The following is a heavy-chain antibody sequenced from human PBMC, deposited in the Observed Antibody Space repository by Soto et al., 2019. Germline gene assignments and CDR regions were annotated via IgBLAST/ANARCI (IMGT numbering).Heavy chain of an antibody. J-gene: IGHJ4*02. CDR3: AREQYYYDSSGYSY. CDR1: GFTFSSYG. Sequence: PGGSLRLSCAASGFTFSSYGMHWVRQAPGKGLEWVAVISYDGSNKYYADSVKGRFTISRDNAKNSLYLQMNSLRAEDTAVYYCAREQYYYDSSGYSYWGQGTLVTVSS. CDR2: ISYDGSNK. V-gene: IGHV3-30*03. D-gene: IGHD3-22*01.